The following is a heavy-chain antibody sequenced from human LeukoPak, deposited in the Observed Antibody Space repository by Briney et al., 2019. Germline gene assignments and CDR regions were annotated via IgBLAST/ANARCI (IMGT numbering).Heavy chain of an antibody. CDR1: GGSISSGGYY. CDR3: ARVLRAASWRSYDY. J-gene: IGHJ4*02. D-gene: IGHD6-25*01. CDR2: IYYSGST. V-gene: IGHV4-31*03. Sequence: SETLSLTCTVSGGSISSGGYYWSWIRQHPGKGLEWIGYIYYSGSTYYNPSLKSRVTISVDTSKNQFSLKLSSVTAADTAVYYCARVLRAASWRSYDYWGQGSLVIVSS.